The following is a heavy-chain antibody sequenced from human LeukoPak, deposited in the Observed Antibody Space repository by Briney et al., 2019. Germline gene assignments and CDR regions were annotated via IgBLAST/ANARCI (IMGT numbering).Heavy chain of an antibody. CDR2: INTSGGST. Sequence: GGSLRLSCAASGFTFSSYAMSWVRQAPGKGLEWVSGINTSGGSTAYADSVKGRFTISRDNPRNTLYMQMNSLRAEDTALYYCAIMHPYYDGNGYWVQWGQGTLVTVSS. CDR3: AIMHPYYDGNGYWVQ. CDR1: GFTFSSYA. J-gene: IGHJ4*02. V-gene: IGHV3-23*01. D-gene: IGHD3-22*01.